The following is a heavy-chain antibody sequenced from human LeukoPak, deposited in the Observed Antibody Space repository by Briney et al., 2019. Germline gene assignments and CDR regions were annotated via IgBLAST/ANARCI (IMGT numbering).Heavy chain of an antibody. CDR3: ARKDGDY. CDR2: IYSSGST. Sequence: SETLSLTCTVSGASISAFHWTWFRQPAGKGLEWIGLIYSSGSTLFNPSLKSRVAMSADLTKNQLSLKLTSVTAADTAMYYCARKDGDYWGRGTLVTVSS. V-gene: IGHV4-4*07. J-gene: IGHJ4*02. CDR1: GASISAFH.